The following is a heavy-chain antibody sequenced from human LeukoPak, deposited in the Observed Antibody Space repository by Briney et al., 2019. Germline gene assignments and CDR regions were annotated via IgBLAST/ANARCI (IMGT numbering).Heavy chain of an antibody. V-gene: IGHV3-30*04. CDR2: ISYDGSNK. D-gene: IGHD3-16*01. CDR1: GFTFSSYA. Sequence: PGGSLRLSCAASGFTFSSYAMHWVRQAPGKGLEWVAVISYDGSNKYYADSVKGRFTISRDDSKNTLYLQMHSLTSDDTALYYCAKDNPVCDYWGQGTLVTVSS. CDR3: AKDNPVCDY. J-gene: IGHJ4*02.